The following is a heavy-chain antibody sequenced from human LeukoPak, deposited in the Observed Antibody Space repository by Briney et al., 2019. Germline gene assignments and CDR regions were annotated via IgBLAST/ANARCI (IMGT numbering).Heavy chain of an antibody. Sequence: GGSLRLSCAASGFTFSSYWMHWVRQAPGKGLVWVSRINSDASSTSYADSVKGRFTISRDNAKNTLYLQMNSLRAEDTAVYYCARDITMVRGVPFWGQGTLVTVSS. CDR1: GFTFSSYW. J-gene: IGHJ4*02. CDR3: ARDITMVRGVPF. V-gene: IGHV3-74*01. D-gene: IGHD3-10*01. CDR2: INSDASST.